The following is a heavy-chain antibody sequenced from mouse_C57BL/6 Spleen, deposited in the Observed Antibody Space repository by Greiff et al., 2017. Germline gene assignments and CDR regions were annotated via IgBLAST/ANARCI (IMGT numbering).Heavy chain of an antibody. CDR1: GYTFTNYW. J-gene: IGHJ4*01. D-gene: IGHD2-12*01. Sequence: QVQLQQSGAELVRPGTSVKMSCKASGYTFTNYWIGWAKQRPGHGLEWIGGIYPGGGYTNYNEKFKGKATLTADKSSSTAYMQFSSLTSEDSAIYDCARGCYATRDYAMDYWGQGTSVTVSA. V-gene: IGHV1-63*01. CDR3: ARGCYATRDYAMDY. CDR2: IYPGGGYT.